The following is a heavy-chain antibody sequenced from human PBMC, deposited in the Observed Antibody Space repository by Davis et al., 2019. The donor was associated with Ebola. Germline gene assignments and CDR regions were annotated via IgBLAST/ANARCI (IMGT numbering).Heavy chain of an antibody. J-gene: IGHJ6*02. V-gene: IGHV3-15*07. CDR2: IKSKTDGGTT. CDR3: ATRQIPVISLYGMDV. CDR1: GFTFSNAW. Sequence: GESLKISCAASGFTFSNAWMNWVRQAPGKGLEWVGRIKSKTDGGTTDYAAPVKGRFTISRDNAKNALYLQMNSLRADDTAVYYCATRQIPVISLYGMDVWGQGTTITVSS. D-gene: IGHD3-10*01.